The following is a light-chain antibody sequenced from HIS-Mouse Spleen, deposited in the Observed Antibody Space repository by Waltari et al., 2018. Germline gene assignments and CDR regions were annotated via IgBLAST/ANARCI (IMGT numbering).Light chain of an antibody. J-gene: IGLJ2*01. CDR1: SSDVGSYNL. CDR3: CSYAGSSTVV. CDR2: EGS. Sequence: QSALTQPASVSGSPGQSITISCTGTSSDVGSYNLVSWYQQHPGKAPKLMIYEGSKRPSGVSHLLSGSTSGNTASLTISGLQAEDEADYYCCSYAGSSTVVFGGGTKLTVL. V-gene: IGLV2-23*01.